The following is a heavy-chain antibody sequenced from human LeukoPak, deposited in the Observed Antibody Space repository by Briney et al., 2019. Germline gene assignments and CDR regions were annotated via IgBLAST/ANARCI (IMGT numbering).Heavy chain of an antibody. CDR2: ISSSSSTI. J-gene: IGHJ4*02. V-gene: IGHV3-48*01. Sequence: PGGSLRLSCAASGFTFSSYSMNWVRQAPGKGLEWVSYISSSSSTIYYADSVKGRFTISRDNAKNSLYLQMNSLRAEDTAVYYCARDLKRDYWGQGTLVTVSS. CDR3: ARDLKRDY. CDR1: GFTFSSYS.